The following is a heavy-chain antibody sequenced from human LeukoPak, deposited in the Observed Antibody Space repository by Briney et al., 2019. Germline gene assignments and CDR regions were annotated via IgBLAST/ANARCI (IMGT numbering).Heavy chain of an antibody. V-gene: IGHV3-7*01. CDR3: ARTSGDPFNY. J-gene: IGHJ4*02. Sequence: PGGSLRLSCAASGFTFSTYWMSWVRQAPGKGLEWVASINEDGSEKYYVDSVKGRFTISRDNARNSLYVQMNSLRAEDTAVYYCARTSGDPFNYWGQGTLVTVSS. D-gene: IGHD4-17*01. CDR1: GFTFSTYW. CDR2: INEDGSEK.